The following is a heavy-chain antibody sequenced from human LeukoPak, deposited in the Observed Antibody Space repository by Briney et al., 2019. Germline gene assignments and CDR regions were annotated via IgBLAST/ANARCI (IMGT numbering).Heavy chain of an antibody. D-gene: IGHD3-10*01. CDR3: ARARRLTMVRGVIDWFDP. Sequence: SETLSLTCTVSGGSISSGGYYWSWIRQHPGKGLEWIGYIYYSGSTYYNPSLKSRVTISVDTSKNQFSLKLSSVTAADTAVYYCARARRLTMVRGVIDWFDPWGQGTLVTVSS. V-gene: IGHV4-31*03. CDR2: IYYSGST. CDR1: GGSISSGGYY. J-gene: IGHJ5*02.